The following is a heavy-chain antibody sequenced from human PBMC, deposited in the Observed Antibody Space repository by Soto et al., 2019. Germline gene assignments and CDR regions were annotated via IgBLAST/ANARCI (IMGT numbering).Heavy chain of an antibody. D-gene: IGHD1-20*01. CDR3: ARVLTVSSYYHYYGMDV. J-gene: IGHJ6*02. CDR2: ISYDGSNK. CDR1: GFTFSSYA. Sequence: PGGPLRLSCAASGFTFSSYAMHWVRQAPGKELGWVAVISYDGSNKYYADSVKGRLTISRDNSKNTLYLQMNSLRAEDTAVYYCARVLTVSSYYHYYGMDVWGQGTTVTVSS. V-gene: IGHV3-30-3*01.